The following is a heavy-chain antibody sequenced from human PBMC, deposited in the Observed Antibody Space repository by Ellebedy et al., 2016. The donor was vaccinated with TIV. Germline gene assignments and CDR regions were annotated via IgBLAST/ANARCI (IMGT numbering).Heavy chain of an antibody. J-gene: IGHJ1*01. Sequence: GGSLRLXXAASGFTFSSYSMNWVRQAPGKGLEWVAVISYDGSNKYYADSVKGRFTISRDNSKNTLYLQMNSLRAEDTAVYYCAREDCSGGSCYYGEGDFQHWGQGTLVTVSS. CDR1: GFTFSSYS. V-gene: IGHV3-30*03. CDR2: ISYDGSNK. D-gene: IGHD2-15*01. CDR3: AREDCSGGSCYYGEGDFQH.